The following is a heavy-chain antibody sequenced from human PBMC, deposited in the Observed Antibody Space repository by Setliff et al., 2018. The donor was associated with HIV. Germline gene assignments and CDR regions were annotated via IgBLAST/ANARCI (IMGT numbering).Heavy chain of an antibody. V-gene: IGHV3-48*01. D-gene: IGHD1-20*01. J-gene: IGHJ6*02. Sequence: GGSLRLSCAASGFTFSNYRMNWVRQAPGKGLEWLSYISSSGTTIRYADSVKGRFTISRDNAQKSLYLQMNSLRAEDTAVYYCARDRVTGTANRYYGMDVWGQGTTVTVSS. CDR1: GFTFSNYR. CDR2: ISSSGTTI. CDR3: ARDRVTGTANRYYGMDV.